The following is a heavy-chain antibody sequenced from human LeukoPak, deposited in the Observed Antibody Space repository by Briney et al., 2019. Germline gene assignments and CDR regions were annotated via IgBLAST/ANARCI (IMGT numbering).Heavy chain of an antibody. D-gene: IGHD3-10*01. CDR2: IYSGGST. CDR3: GLWFGELGLAFDI. Sequence: GGSLRLSCAASGFTVSSNYMSWVRQAPGKGLEWVSVIYSGGSTYYADSVKGRFTISRDNSKNTLYLQMNSLRAEDTAVYYCGLWFGELGLAFDIWGQGTMVTVSS. J-gene: IGHJ3*02. CDR1: GFTVSSNY. V-gene: IGHV3-53*01.